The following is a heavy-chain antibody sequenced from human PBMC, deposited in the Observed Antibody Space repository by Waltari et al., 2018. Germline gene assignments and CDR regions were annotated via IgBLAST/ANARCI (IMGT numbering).Heavy chain of an antibody. Sequence: QVQLQESGPGLLKPSETLSLNCSVSGYSISSGYYWGWIRQPPGKGLEWIGDVYQSGTTYSTPSIKSRVTISVDTSKNQFSLRLSSVTAADTAMYYCARRYSSASSRYYFEYWGQGTLVTVSS. D-gene: IGHD6-25*01. CDR3: ARRYSSASSRYYFEY. CDR1: GYSISSGYY. J-gene: IGHJ4*02. CDR2: VYQSGTT. V-gene: IGHV4-38-2*02.